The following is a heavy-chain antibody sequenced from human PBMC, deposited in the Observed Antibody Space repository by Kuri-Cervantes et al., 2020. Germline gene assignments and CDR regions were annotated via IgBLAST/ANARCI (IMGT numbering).Heavy chain of an antibody. D-gene: IGHD6-6*01. CDR3: ANHDGSSWGNWFDP. Sequence: GGSLRLSCAASGFTFSSYAMHWVRQAPGKGLEWVANIKQDGSEKYYVDSVKGRFTISRDNAKNSLYLQMNSLRAEDTAVYYCANHDGSSWGNWFDPWGQGTLVTVSS. J-gene: IGHJ5*02. CDR1: GFTFSSYA. V-gene: IGHV3-7*01. CDR2: IKQDGSEK.